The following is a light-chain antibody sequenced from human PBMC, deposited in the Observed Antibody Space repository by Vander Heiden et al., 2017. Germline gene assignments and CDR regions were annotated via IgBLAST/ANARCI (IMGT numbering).Light chain of an antibody. V-gene: IGKV1-5*03. Sequence: DIQMSQSPSTLSASVGDRVTITCRASQSISSWLAWYQQKPGNAPKLLIYKASNLEPGVPSRFSGSGSGTEFTLTISSLQPDDCATYYCQQYNSYPWTFGQGTKVEIK. J-gene: IGKJ1*01. CDR1: QSISSW. CDR3: QQYNSYPWT. CDR2: KAS.